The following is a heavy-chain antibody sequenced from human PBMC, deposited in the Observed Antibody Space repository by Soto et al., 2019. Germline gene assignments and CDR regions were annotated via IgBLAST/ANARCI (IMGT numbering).Heavy chain of an antibody. J-gene: IGHJ5*02. Sequence: SQTLSLTCAISGDSVSSNSAAWNWIRQSPSRGLEWLGRTYYRSKWYNDYAVSVKSRITINPDTSKNQYSLQLNSVTLEDTAVYYCARVKRQWLVHDWFDPWGQGTLVTVSS. CDR3: ARVKRQWLVHDWFDP. D-gene: IGHD6-19*01. V-gene: IGHV6-1*01. CDR2: TYYRSKWYN. CDR1: GDSVSSNSAA.